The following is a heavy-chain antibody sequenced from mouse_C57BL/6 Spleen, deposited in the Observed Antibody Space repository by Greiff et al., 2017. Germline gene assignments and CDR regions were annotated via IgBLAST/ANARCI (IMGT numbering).Heavy chain of an antibody. CDR2: IDPSDSYT. Sequence: QVQLQQPGAELVKPGASVKLSCKASGYTFTSYWMQWVKQRPGQGLEWIGEIDPSDSYTNYNQKFKGKATLTVETSSSTAYMQLSSLTSEDSAVYYCARTNYYSNLDYWGQGTTLTVSS. CDR3: ARTNYYSNLDY. V-gene: IGHV1-50*01. CDR1: GYTFTSYW. D-gene: IGHD2-5*01. J-gene: IGHJ2*01.